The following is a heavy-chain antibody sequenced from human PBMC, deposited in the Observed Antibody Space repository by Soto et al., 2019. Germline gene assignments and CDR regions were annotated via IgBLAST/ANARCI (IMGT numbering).Heavy chain of an antibody. CDR1: GGSISSGGYY. D-gene: IGHD5-12*01. J-gene: IGHJ4*02. Sequence: SETLSLTCTVSGGSISSGGYYWSWIRQHPGKGLEWIGYIYYSGSTYYNPSLKSRVTISVDTSKNQFSLKLSSVTAADTAVYYCARGREGLQSSLDYWGQGTLVTVSS. CDR2: IYYSGST. CDR3: ARGREGLQSSLDY. V-gene: IGHV4-31*03.